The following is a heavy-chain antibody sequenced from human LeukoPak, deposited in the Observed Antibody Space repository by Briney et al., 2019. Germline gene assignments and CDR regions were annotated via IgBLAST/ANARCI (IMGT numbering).Heavy chain of an antibody. V-gene: IGHV3-73*01. CDR1: GFTFSGSA. J-gene: IGHJ4*02. Sequence: GGSLRLSCAASGFTFSGSAMHWVRQASGKGLEWVGRIRSKANSYATAYAASVKGRFTISRDDSKNTAYLQMNSLKTEDTAVYYCTRHGVAGDYWGQGTLVTVSS. D-gene: IGHD6-13*01. CDR2: IRSKANSYAT. CDR3: TRHGVAGDY.